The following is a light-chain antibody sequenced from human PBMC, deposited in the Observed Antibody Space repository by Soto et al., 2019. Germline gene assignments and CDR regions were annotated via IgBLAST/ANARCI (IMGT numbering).Light chain of an antibody. CDR2: WAS. Sequence: DIVMTQSPDSLAVSLGERATINCKSSQSVLSSSNNKNYLAWYQRKPGQPPKLLIYWASTREYGVPDRFSGSRSGTDFTLTISSLQAEDVAVYYCQQYYSALTFGGGTKVEIK. V-gene: IGKV4-1*01. J-gene: IGKJ4*01. CDR1: QSVLSSSNNKNY. CDR3: QQYYSALT.